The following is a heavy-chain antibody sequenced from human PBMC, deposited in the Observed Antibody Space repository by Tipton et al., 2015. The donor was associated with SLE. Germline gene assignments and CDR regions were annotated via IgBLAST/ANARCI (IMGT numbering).Heavy chain of an antibody. CDR1: GASISGTTSY. CDR2: IDHNGST. V-gene: IGHV4-39*07. J-gene: IGHJ4*01. CDR3: VRDGYNYFDL. D-gene: IGHD5-24*01. Sequence: TLSLTCSVSGASISGTTSYWGWIRQSPGKGLEWIGSIDHNGSTNDNPSLKRRVTMSVDTSKNQFSLTLTSVTAADTAVYYCVRDGYNYFDLWGHGILVTVSS.